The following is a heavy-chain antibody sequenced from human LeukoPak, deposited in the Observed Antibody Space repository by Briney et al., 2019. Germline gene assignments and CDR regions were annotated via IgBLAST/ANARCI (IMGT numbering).Heavy chain of an antibody. J-gene: IGHJ4*02. D-gene: IGHD3-3*01. V-gene: IGHV3-7*01. Sequence: GGSLRLSCAASGFTFSSYWMSWVRQAPGKGLEWVANIKQDGSEKYYVDSVKGRFTISRDNAKNSLYLQMNSLRAEDTAVYYCARGPTYYDFWSGYFWGQGTLVTVSS. CDR3: ARGPTYYDFWSGYF. CDR2: IKQDGSEK. CDR1: GFTFSSYW.